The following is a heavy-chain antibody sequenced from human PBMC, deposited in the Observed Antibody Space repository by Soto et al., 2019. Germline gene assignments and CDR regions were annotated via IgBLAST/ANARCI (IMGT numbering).Heavy chain of an antibody. CDR3: ARNPRTNWEFDD. Sequence: PGGSLRLSCAASGFTFSSYSMNWVRQAPGKGLEWVSYISSSSSTIYYADSVKGRFTISRDNAKNSLYLQMNSLRDEDTAVYYSARNPRTNWEFDDWGQGTLVTVSS. V-gene: IGHV3-48*02. CDR1: GFTFSSYS. CDR2: ISSSSSTI. D-gene: IGHD7-27*01. J-gene: IGHJ4*02.